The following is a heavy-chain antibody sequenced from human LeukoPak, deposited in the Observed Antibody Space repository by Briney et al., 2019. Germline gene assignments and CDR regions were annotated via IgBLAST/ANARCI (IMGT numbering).Heavy chain of an antibody. CDR2: VNPNNGGT. CDR1: GYTFTGHY. J-gene: IGHJ3*02. D-gene: IGHD2-2*01. CDR3: ARYCPSSCNAGDTFDI. V-gene: IGHV1-2*02. Sequence: ASVKVSCKASGYTFTGHYLHWVRQAPGQGLEWMGWVNPNNGGTKYAQKFQGRVTMTRDTSITTAYMELSSLRSDDTAVYYCARYCPSSCNAGDTFDIWGQGTVVTVSS.